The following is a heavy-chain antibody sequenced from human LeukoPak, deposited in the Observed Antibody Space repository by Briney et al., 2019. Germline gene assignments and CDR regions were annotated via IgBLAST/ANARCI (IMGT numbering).Heavy chain of an antibody. D-gene: IGHD3-3*01. Sequence: ASVKVSCKASGYTFTHYIINWVRQAPGQGLEWMGWISAYNGNTNYAQKLQGRVTMTTDTSTSTAYMELRSLRSDDTAVYYCARDLKITIFGVVKRSYYYYMDVWGKGTTVTVSS. CDR2: ISAYNGNT. CDR1: GYTFTHYI. J-gene: IGHJ6*03. CDR3: ARDLKITIFGVVKRSYYYYMDV. V-gene: IGHV1-18*01.